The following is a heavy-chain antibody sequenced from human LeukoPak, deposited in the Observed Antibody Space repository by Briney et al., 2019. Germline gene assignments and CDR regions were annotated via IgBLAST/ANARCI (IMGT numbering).Heavy chain of an antibody. J-gene: IGHJ4*02. CDR1: GGTFSSYA. CDR2: ISAYNGNT. V-gene: IGHV1-18*01. D-gene: IGHD3-9*01. Sequence: ASVKVSCKASGGTFSSYAISWVRQAPGQGLEWMGWISAYNGNTNYAQKLQGRVTMTTDTSTSTAYMELRSLRSDDTAVYYCARSFDMYYFDYWGQGTLVTVSS. CDR3: ARSFDMYYFDY.